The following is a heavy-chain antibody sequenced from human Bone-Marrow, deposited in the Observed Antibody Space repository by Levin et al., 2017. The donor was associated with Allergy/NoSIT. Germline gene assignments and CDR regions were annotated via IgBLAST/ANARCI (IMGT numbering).Heavy chain of an antibody. V-gene: IGHV1-8*01. J-gene: IGHJ1*01. CDR1: GYTFTSYD. CDR2: MNPNSGNT. Sequence: ASVKVSCKASGYTFTSYDINWVRQATGQGLEWMGWMNPNSGNTGYAQKFQGRVTMTRNTSISTAYMELSSLRSEDTAVYYCARGLHDLTYDLWSGSTPQHWGQGTLVTVSS. D-gene: IGHD3-3*01. CDR3: ARGLHDLTYDLWSGSTPQH.